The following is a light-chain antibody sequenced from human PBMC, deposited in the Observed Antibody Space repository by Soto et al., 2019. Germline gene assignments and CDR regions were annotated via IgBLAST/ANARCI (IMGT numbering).Light chain of an antibody. CDR1: QSISSW. J-gene: IGKJ2*01. CDR2: DAS. V-gene: IGKV3-15*01. Sequence: MTQSPSTLSASVGDRVTITCRASQSISSWLAWYQQKPGQAPRLLIYDASTRATGIPARFSGSGSGTEFTLTISSLQSEDFAVYYCQQYNNWPPYTFGQGTKLQIK. CDR3: QQYNNWPPYT.